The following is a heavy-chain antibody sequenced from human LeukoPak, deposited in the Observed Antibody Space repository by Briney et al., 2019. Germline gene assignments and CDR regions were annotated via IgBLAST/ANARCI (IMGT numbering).Heavy chain of an antibody. J-gene: IGHJ4*02. CDR1: GYTFTSYD. D-gene: IGHD3-3*01. Sequence: GASVKVSCKASGYTFTSYDIHWVRQATGQGLEWMGWMNPNSGNTGYAQKFQGRVTMSRNTSISTAYMELSSLRSEDTAVYYCARGRYDFWSGYPSDYWGQGTLVTVSS. CDR3: ARGRYDFWSGYPSDY. CDR2: MNPNSGNT. V-gene: IGHV1-8*01.